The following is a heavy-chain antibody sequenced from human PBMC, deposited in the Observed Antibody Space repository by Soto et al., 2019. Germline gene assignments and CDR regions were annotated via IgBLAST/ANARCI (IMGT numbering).Heavy chain of an antibody. CDR3: ARGSRRDGYRADY. V-gene: IGHV4-59*01. J-gene: IGHJ4*02. CDR1: GGSLSSYY. D-gene: IGHD5-12*01. Sequence: PSETLSLTCAVSGGSLSSYYWSWIRQPPGKGLEWIGYIYYSGSTNYNPSLKSRVTISVDTSKNQFSLKLSSVTAADTAVYYCARGSRRDGYRADYWGQGTLVTVSS. CDR2: IYYSGST.